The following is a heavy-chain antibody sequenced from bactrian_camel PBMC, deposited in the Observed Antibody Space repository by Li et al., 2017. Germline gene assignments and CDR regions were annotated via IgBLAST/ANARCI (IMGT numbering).Heavy chain of an antibody. V-gene: IGHV3S55*01. Sequence: HVQLVESGGGSVQAGGSLRLSCAAYGDTSSWSCMGWFREPPGKEREGVASIDRDGNRSYSDAVKGRFTVSKDNAKNILYLSMNSLEPGDTAMYYCAAAWLSCARAVQQLRSGTDGFVYWGQGTQDTVS. D-gene: IGHD1*01. CDR1: GDTSSWSC. CDR3: AAAWLSCARAVQQLRSGTDGFVY. CDR2: IDRDGNR. J-gene: IGHJ6*01.